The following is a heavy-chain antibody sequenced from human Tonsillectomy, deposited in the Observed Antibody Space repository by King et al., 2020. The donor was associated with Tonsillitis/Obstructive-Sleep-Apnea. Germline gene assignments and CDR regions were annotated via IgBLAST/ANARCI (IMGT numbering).Heavy chain of an antibody. Sequence: VQLVESGGGLIQPGRSLRLSCTASGFTFGDYAMSWVRQAPGKGLEWVGFIRSKTYGGTTEYAASVKGRFTISRDDSKSIAYLQMNSLKTEDTAVYYCTRELRYCSSTSCYTLGGMDVWGQGTPVTVSS. J-gene: IGHJ6*02. CDR1: GFTFGDYA. CDR3: TRELRYCSSTSCYTLGGMDV. V-gene: IGHV3-49*04. CDR2: IRSKTYGGTT. D-gene: IGHD2-2*02.